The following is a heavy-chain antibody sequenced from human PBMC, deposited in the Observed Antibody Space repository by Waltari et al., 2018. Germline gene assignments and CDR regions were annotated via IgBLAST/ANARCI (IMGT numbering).Heavy chain of an antibody. CDR3: ARDPPNLRDAPEA. D-gene: IGHD2-8*01. CDR1: GFTFSSYS. V-gene: IGHV3-48*01. J-gene: IGHJ5*02. CDR2: ISSSSSTI. Sequence: EVQLVESGGGLVQPGGSLRLSCAASGFTFSSYSMNWVSQAQGKGLEWVSYISSSSSTIYYAVSVKGRFTISRDNAKNSLYLQMNSLRAEDTAVYYCARDPPNLRDAPEAWGQGTLVTVSS.